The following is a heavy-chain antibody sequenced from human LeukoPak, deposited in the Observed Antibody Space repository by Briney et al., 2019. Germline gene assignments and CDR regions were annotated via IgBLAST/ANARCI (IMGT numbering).Heavy chain of an antibody. D-gene: IGHD2-21*02. V-gene: IGHV4-39*07. Sequence: SETLSLTCTVSGDSISKSNFYWGWIRQPPGKGLEWIGEINHSGSTNYNPSLKSRVTISVDTSKNQFSLKLSSVTAADTAVYYCARGGIEPAYCGGDCYSGFDYWGQGTLVTVSS. J-gene: IGHJ4*02. CDR3: ARGGIEPAYCGGDCYSGFDY. CDR2: INHSGST. CDR1: GDSISKSNFY.